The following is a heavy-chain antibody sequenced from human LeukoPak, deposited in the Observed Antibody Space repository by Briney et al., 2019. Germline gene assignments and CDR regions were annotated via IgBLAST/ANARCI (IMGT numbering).Heavy chain of an antibody. D-gene: IGHD3-10*01. CDR1: GGTFSSYA. CDR2: IIPIFGTA. Sequence: PRASVKVSCKASGGTFSSYAISWVRQAPGQGLEWMGGIIPIFGTANYAQKFQVRVTITADKSTSTAYMELSSLRSEDTAVYYCAREKLLWFGELRGCGNFDYWGQGTLVTVSS. V-gene: IGHV1-69*06. J-gene: IGHJ4*02. CDR3: AREKLLWFGELRGCGNFDY.